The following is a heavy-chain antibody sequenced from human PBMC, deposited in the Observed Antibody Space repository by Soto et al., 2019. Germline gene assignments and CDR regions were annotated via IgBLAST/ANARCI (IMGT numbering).Heavy chain of an antibody. D-gene: IGHD3-16*01. CDR2: TYYRSKWYN. CDR1: GDSVSSNSAA. V-gene: IGHV6-1*01. CDR3: ERAPGGIDAFDI. J-gene: IGHJ3*02. Sequence: PSQTLSLTCAISGDSVSSNSAAWNWIRQSPSRGLEWLGRTYYRSKWYNDYAVSVKSRISINPDTSKNQFSLQLNSVTPEDMAVYSCERAPGGIDAFDIWGQGTMVTVSS.